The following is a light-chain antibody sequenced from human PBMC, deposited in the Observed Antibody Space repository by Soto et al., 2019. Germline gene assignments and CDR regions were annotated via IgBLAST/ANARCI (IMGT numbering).Light chain of an antibody. CDR3: CSYAGSQRYV. J-gene: IGLJ1*01. Sequence: QSALTQPRSVSGSPGQSVTISCTGTSSDVGGYNYVSWYQQHPGKAPKVMIYDVSERPSGVPDRFSGSKSGNTASLTISGLQAEDEAEYYCCSYAGSQRYVFGTGTKVTVL. CDR1: SSDVGGYNY. V-gene: IGLV2-11*01. CDR2: DVS.